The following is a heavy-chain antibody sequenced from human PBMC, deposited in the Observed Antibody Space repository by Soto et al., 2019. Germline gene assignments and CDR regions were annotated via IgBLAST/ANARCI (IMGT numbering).Heavy chain of an antibody. CDR3: ARVVRLMLYSDY. CDR1: GFTFSDYY. D-gene: IGHD2-8*01. V-gene: IGHV3-11*06. CDR2: IGPSSSYT. Sequence: GGSLRLSCAASGFTFSDYYMSWIRQAPGKGLEWVSYIGPSSSYTNYADSVKGRFTISRDNAKNSLYLQMNSLRAEDTAVYYCARVVRLMLYSDYWGQGTLVTVSS. J-gene: IGHJ4*02.